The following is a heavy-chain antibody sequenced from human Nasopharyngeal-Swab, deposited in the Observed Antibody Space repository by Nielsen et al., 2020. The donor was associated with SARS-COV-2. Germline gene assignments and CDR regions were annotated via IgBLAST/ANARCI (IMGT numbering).Heavy chain of an antibody. D-gene: IGHD3-3*01. CDR3: ARAGDFWSGWSANYYMDV. CDR2: IYYSGST. CDR1: GGSIGSGGYY. V-gene: IGHV4-31*03. J-gene: IGHJ6*03. Sequence: SETLSLTCTVSGGSIGSGGYYWSWIRQHPGKGLEWIGYIYYSGSTYYNPSLKSRITISVDTSKNQFSLKLSSVTAADTAVYYCARAGDFWSGWSANYYMDVWGKGTTVTVSS.